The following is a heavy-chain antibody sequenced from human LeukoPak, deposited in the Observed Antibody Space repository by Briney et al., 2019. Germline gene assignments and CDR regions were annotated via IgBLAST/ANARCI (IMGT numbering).Heavy chain of an antibody. CDR1: GASFSGYY. D-gene: IGHD1-7*01. Sequence: SETLSLTCAVYGASFSGYYWSWIRQPPGKGLEWIGEINHSGSTNYNPSLKSRVTISVDTSKNQFSLKLSSVTAADTAVYYCARHGGNYFTLRVHYYYYYYMDVWGKGTTVTVSS. CDR3: ARHGGNYFTLRVHYYYYYYMDV. V-gene: IGHV4-34*01. CDR2: INHSGST. J-gene: IGHJ6*03.